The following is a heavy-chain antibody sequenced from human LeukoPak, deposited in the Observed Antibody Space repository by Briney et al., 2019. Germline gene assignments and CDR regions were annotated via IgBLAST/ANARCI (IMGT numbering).Heavy chain of an antibody. D-gene: IGHD3-22*01. J-gene: IGHJ4*02. V-gene: IGHV5-51*01. CDR1: GYSFTSYW. CDR2: IYPGDSDT. CDR3: ARQTYSYDSSGYFGFDF. Sequence: GESLKISCKGSGYSFTSYWIGWVRQMPGKGLGWMGIIYPGDSDTRYSPSFQGQVTISADKSISTAYLQWSSLKASDTAMYYCARQTYSYDSSGYFGFDFWGQGTLVTVSS.